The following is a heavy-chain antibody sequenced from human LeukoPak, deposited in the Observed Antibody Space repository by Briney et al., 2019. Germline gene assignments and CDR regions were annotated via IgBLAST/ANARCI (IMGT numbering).Heavy chain of an antibody. CDR2: MSPNSGNT. J-gene: IGHJ5*02. CDR1: GYTFTSYD. V-gene: IGHV1-8*01. CDR3: ARMSYYDSSGDNWFDP. Sequence: ASVKVSCKASGYTFTSYDINWVRQAPGQGLEWMGWMSPNSGNTGYAQKFQGRVTMTRDTSISTAYMELSSLRSEDTAVYYCARMSYYDSSGDNWFDPWGQGTLVTVSS. D-gene: IGHD3-22*01.